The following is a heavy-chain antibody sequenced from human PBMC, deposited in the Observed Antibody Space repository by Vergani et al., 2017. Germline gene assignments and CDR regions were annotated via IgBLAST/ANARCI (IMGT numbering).Heavy chain of an antibody. CDR2: ISAYNGNT. V-gene: IGHV1-18*01. D-gene: IGHD5-12*01. CDR3: ARVQSSSYEYYYYYYGMDV. Sequence: VQLVQSGAEVKKPGASVKVSCKASGYTFTSYGISWVRQAPGQGLEWMGWISAYNGNTNYAQKLQGRVTMTTDTSTSTAYMELRSLRSDDTAVYYCARVQSSSYEYYYYYYGMDVWGQGTTVTVSS. CDR1: GYTFTSYG. J-gene: IGHJ6*02.